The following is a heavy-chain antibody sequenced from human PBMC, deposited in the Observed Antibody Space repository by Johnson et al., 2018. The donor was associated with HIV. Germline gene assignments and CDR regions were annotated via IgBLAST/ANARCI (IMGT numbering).Heavy chain of an antibody. CDR2: ISYDGGNK. Sequence: QVQLVESGGGVVQPGRSLRLSCAASGFTFSNYAMHWVRQAPGKGLEWVAVISYDGGNKYYADSVKGRFTISRDNSKNTLYLQMNSLRAEDTAMYYCARANRGRNDAFDIWGQGTMVTVSS. J-gene: IGHJ3*02. V-gene: IGHV3-30*04. D-gene: IGHD2-15*01. CDR3: ARANRGRNDAFDI. CDR1: GFTFSNYA.